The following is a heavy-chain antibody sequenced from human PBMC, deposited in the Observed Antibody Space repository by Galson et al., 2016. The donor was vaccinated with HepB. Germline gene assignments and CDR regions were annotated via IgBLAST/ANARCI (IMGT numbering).Heavy chain of an antibody. D-gene: IGHD3-22*01. J-gene: IGHJ3*02. CDR2: MYYSRNA. CDR3: ARSNYHDTSRAFDI. V-gene: IGHV4-31*03. CDR1: GGSISSLCHY. Sequence: TLSPTCTVSGGSISSLCHYWTWIRQNPEKGLQLIGYMYYSRNAHYNPSPKSRVIISIDTSKNQFSLKLSSVTAADTAVYFCARSNYHDTSRAFDIWGQGTVITVSS.